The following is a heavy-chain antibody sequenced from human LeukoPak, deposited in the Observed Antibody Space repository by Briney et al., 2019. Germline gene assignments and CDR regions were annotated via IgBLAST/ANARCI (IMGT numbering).Heavy chain of an antibody. V-gene: IGHV4-30-2*01. CDR2: IYHSGST. D-gene: IGHD5-24*01. CDR3: ARLDGYGGPIGY. Sequence: SETLSLTCTVSGGSISSGGYYWSWIRQPPGKGLEWIGYIYHSGSTYYNPSLKSRVTISVDRSKNQFSLKLSSVTAADTAVYYCARLDGYGGPIGYWGQGTLITVSS. J-gene: IGHJ4*02. CDR1: GGSISSGGYY.